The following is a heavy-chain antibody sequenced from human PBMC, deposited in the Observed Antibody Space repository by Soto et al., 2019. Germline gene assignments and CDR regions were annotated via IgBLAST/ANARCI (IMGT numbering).Heavy chain of an antibody. CDR1: GFTFSTYW. CDR3: ARGLKNYSGMDV. CDR2: VKSDGST. J-gene: IGHJ6*02. Sequence: EVQLVESGGGLVQPGGSLRLSCAASGFTFSTYWMHWVRQLPGKGLEWVSRVKSDGSTYYADPVKGRFTISRDNAWNTVYLRMTRLRAEDKDLYYCARGLKNYSGMDVWGQGTTVTVSS. V-gene: IGHV3-74*01.